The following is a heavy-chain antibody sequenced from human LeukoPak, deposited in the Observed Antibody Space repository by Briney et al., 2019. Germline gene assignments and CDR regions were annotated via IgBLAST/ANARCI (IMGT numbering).Heavy chain of an antibody. D-gene: IGHD1-26*01. Sequence: GGSLRLSCAASGFTFSGSAIHWFRQSSGKGLEWVGHIDKKDNFYATTSAASVTGRFTISRDDSKNTAYLQMNSLKTEDTALYYCTRDSGTYNWLDPWGQGTLVTVSS. V-gene: IGHV3-73*01. CDR2: IDKKDNFYAT. J-gene: IGHJ5*02. CDR1: GFTFSGSA. CDR3: TRDSGTYNWLDP.